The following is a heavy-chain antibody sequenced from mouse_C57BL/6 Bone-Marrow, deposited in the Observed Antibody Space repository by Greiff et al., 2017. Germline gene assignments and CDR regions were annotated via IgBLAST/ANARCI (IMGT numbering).Heavy chain of an antibody. CDR1: GFTFSSYA. J-gene: IGHJ1*03. D-gene: IGHD1-1*01. CDR2: ISSGGDYI. CDR3: TRAVSIGSSYWYFDV. Sequence: DVMLVESGEGLVKPGGSLKLSCAASGFTFSSYAMSWVRQTPEKRLEWVAYISSGGDYIYYADTVKGRFTISRDNARNTLYLQMSSLKSEDTAMYYCTRAVSIGSSYWYFDVWGTGTTVTVSS. V-gene: IGHV5-9-1*02.